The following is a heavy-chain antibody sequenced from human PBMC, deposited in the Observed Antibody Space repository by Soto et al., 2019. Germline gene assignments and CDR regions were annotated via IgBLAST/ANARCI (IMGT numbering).Heavy chain of an antibody. CDR1: GGSFSGYY. Sequence: SETLSLTCAVYGGSFSGYYWSWIRQPPGKGLEWIGEINHSGSTNYNPSLESRVTISVDTSKNQFSLKLSSVTAADTAVYYCARGRGRYCSSTSCYALWTYYYYGMDVWGQGTTVTVSS. CDR2: INHSGST. D-gene: IGHD2-2*01. V-gene: IGHV4-34*01. J-gene: IGHJ6*02. CDR3: ARGRGRYCSSTSCYALWTYYYYGMDV.